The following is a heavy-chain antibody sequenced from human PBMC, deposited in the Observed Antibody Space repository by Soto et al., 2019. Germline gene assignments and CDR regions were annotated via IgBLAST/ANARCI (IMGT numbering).Heavy chain of an antibody. Sequence: ASVKVSCKASGGTFNSYAISWVRQAPGQGLEWMGWIIPIFGTANYAQKFQGRVTMTADESTSTAYMELRSLRSDDTAVYYCAREYYDYIWGSYRPYYYYMDVWGKGTTVTVSS. J-gene: IGHJ6*03. CDR1: GGTFNSYA. CDR2: IIPIFGTA. V-gene: IGHV1-69*13. D-gene: IGHD3-16*02. CDR3: AREYYDYIWGSYRPYYYYMDV.